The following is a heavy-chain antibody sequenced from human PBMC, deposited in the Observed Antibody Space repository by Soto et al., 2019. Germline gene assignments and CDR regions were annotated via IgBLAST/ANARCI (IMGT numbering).Heavy chain of an antibody. V-gene: IGHV3-7*03. CDR3: AAYCYTMTCTHFHGYS. CDR1: GFRFRDYW. J-gene: IGHJ5*02. CDR2: IKQDESDK. Sequence: PAVSRIISCAVSGFRFRDYWMSWVRQAPGKGLEWVANIKQDESDKYYVDSVKGRFTISRDNAKNALYLQMNSLRVEDTAVYYCAAYCYTMTCTHFHGYSWGQGTQVTVSS. D-gene: IGHD3-16*02.